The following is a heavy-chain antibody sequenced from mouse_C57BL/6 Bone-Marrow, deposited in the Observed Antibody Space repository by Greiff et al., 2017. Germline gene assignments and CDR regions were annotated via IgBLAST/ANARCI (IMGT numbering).Heavy chain of an antibody. D-gene: IGHD2-1*01. CDR2: ISSGTSTI. J-gene: IGHJ1*03. CDR3: ARIYYGPYWYFDV. V-gene: IGHV5-17*01. Sequence: EVQGVESGGGLVKPGGSLKLSCAASGFTFSDYGMHWVRQAPEKWLEWVAYISSGTSTIYYAYTVKGRFTISRDNAKNTLFLQMTSLRSEDTAMYYGARIYYGPYWYFDVWGTGTTVTVAS. CDR1: GFTFSDYG.